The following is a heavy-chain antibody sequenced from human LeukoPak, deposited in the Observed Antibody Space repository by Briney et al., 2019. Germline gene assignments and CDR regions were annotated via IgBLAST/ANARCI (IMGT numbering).Heavy chain of an antibody. CDR2: INPNSGGT. CDR1: GYTFTGYY. J-gene: IGHJ4*02. V-gene: IGHV1-2*02. Sequence: GASVKVSCKASGYTFTGYYMHWVRQAPGQGLEWMGWINPNSGGTKYAQKFQGRVTMTRDTSISTAYMELSSLKSDDTAVYYCARFLGYCSGGSCYFAYWGQGTLVTVSS. D-gene: IGHD2-15*01. CDR3: ARFLGYCSGGSCYFAY.